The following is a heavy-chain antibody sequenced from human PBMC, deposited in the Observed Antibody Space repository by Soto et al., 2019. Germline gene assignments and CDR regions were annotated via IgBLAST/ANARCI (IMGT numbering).Heavy chain of an antibody. CDR3: AKDRRAGGNYGFYSDF. CDR1: GFTFSSYV. CDR2: SSATGAGT. D-gene: IGHD1-7*01. Sequence: PGGSLRLSCAASGFTFSSYVMTWVRQAPGKGLEWVSFSSATGAGTYYADSVKGRFPISRDNSKNTLYLQMTSLRADDTAVYYCAKDRRAGGNYGFYSDFWGQGALVTVSS. V-gene: IGHV3-23*01. J-gene: IGHJ4*02.